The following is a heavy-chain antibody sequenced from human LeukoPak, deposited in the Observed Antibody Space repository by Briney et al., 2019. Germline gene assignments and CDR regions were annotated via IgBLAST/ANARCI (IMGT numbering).Heavy chain of an antibody. Sequence: SETLSLTCTVSGGSISSGSYYWSWIRQPAGKGLEWIGRIYTSGSTNYNPSLKSRVTISVDTSKNQFSLKLSSVTAADTAVYYCARTFGQKQYNWFDPWGQGTLVTVSS. V-gene: IGHV4-61*02. CDR3: ARTFGQKQYNWFDP. J-gene: IGHJ5*02. CDR1: GGSISSGSYY. CDR2: IYTSGST. D-gene: IGHD3-10*01.